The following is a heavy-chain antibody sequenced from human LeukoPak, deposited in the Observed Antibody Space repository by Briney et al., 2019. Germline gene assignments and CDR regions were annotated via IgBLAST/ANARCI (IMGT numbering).Heavy chain of an antibody. V-gene: IGHV3-23*01. CDR1: GFIVSSNY. CDR2: IRGNGATT. D-gene: IGHD6-19*01. CDR3: AKAYHDSGCLIDY. J-gene: IGHJ4*02. Sequence: GGSLRLSCAASGFIVSSNYMSWVRQAPGKGLEWVAAIRGNGATTDYADSVKGRFTISRDNSKNTLYLQMNSLRAEDTAVYYCAKAYHDSGCLIDYWGQGTLVTVSS.